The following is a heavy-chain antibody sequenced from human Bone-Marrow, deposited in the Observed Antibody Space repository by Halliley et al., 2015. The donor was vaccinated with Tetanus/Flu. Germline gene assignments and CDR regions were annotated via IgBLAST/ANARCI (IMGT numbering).Heavy chain of an antibody. J-gene: IGHJ4*02. CDR3: ARDLIDSGSSPLDY. CDR1: GFTFSSYS. D-gene: IGHD3-10*01. CDR2: ISSTSSYI. Sequence: SLRLSCAASGFTFSSYSMNWVRQAPGKGLEWVSSISSTSSYIYYADSVTGRFTISRDNAKNSLYLQMNSLRAEDTAVYYCARDLIDSGSSPLDYWGQGTLVTVSS. V-gene: IGHV3-21*01.